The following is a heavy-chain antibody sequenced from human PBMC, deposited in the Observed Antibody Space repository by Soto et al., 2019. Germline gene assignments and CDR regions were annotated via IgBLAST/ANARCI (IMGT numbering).Heavy chain of an antibody. CDR1: GYTFTSYG. Sequence: QVQLVQSGAEVKKPGASVKVSCKASGYTFTSYGISSVRQAPGQGLEWMGWITAYNGNTHVAQKLQGRVTMTTDTSTSTAYMALSSLRSDYSAVYYSAKRRGYRNGEVDVWGQGTLVTVSS. V-gene: IGHV1-18*01. D-gene: IGHD5-18*01. CDR3: AKRRGYRNGEVDV. J-gene: IGHJ4*02. CDR2: ITAYNGNT.